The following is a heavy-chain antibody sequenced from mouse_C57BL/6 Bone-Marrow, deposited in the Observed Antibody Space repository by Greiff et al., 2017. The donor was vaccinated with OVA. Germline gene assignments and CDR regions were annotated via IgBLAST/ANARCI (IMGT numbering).Heavy chain of an antibody. CDR3: TTWGGAY. CDR1: GFNIKDDY. J-gene: IGHJ3*01. V-gene: IGHV14-4*01. CDR2: IDPENGDT. Sequence: EVQLQESGAELVRPGASVKLSCTASGFNIKDDYMHWVKQRPEQGLEWIGWIDPENGDTEYASKFQGKATITADTSSNTAYLQLSSLTSEDTAVYYCTTWGGAYWGQGTLVTVSA.